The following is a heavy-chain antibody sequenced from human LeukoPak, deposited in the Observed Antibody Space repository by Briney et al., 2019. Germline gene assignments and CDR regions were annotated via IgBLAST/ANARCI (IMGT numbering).Heavy chain of an antibody. CDR2: INWNGGST. J-gene: IGHJ3*02. V-gene: IGHV3-20*04. Sequence: PGGSLRLSCAASGFTFDDYGMSWVRQAPGKGLEWVSGINWNGGSTGYADSVKGRFTISRDNAKNSLCLQMNSLRAEDTALYYCARDPEYYYDSSGYYFNDAFDIWGQGTMVTVSS. CDR3: ARDPEYYYDSSGYYFNDAFDI. CDR1: GFTFDDYG. D-gene: IGHD3-22*01.